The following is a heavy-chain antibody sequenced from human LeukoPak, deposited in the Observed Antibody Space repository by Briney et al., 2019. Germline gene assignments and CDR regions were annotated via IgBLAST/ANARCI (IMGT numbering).Heavy chain of an antibody. CDR2: ISGSGGST. V-gene: IGHV3-23*01. CDR3: AKQVNYDSSGSYFDY. J-gene: IGHJ4*02. D-gene: IGHD3-22*01. Sequence: PGGSLRLSCAASGFTVSSNYMSWVRQAPGKGLEWVSAISGSGGSTYYADSVKGRFTISRDNSKNTLYLQMNSLRAEDTAVYYCAKQVNYDSSGSYFDYRGQGTLVTVSS. CDR1: GFTVSSNY.